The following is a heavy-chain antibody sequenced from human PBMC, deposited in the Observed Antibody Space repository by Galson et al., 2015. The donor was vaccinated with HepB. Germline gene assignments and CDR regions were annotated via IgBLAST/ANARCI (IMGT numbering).Heavy chain of an antibody. V-gene: IGHV1-24*01. CDR2: FDPEDGET. CDR3: ATGNSPAGYSGYDSMDV. CDR1: GYTLTELS. Sequence: SVKVSCKVSGYTLTELSMHWVRQAPGKGLEWMGGFDPEDGETIYAQKFQGRVTMTEDTSTDTAYIELSSLRSEDTAVYYCATGNSPAGYSGYDSMDVWGKGTTVTVSS. J-gene: IGHJ6*04. D-gene: IGHD5-12*01.